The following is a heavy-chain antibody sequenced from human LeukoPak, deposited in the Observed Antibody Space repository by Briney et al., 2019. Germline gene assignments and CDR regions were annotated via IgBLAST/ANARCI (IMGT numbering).Heavy chain of an antibody. V-gene: IGHV3-30*02. CDR2: IRYDGSNK. Sequence: GGSLRLSCAASGFTFSSYGMHGVRQAPGKGLEWVAFIRYDGSNKYYADSVKGRFTSSRDNSKNTLYLQMNSLRAEDTAVYYCAKVGGDSSGYYKEDYWGQGTLVTVSS. CDR1: GFTFSSYG. CDR3: AKVGGDSSGYYKEDY. J-gene: IGHJ4*02. D-gene: IGHD3-22*01.